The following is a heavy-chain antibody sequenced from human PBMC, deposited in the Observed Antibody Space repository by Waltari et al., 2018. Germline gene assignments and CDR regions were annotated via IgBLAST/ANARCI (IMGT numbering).Heavy chain of an antibody. Sequence: QVQLQESGPGLVKPSETLSLTCAVSGYSISSGYYWGWIPQPPGKGLEWIGSFYHSGSTYYNPSLKSRVTISVDTSKNQFSLKLSSVTAADTAVYYCARVGRVWSGGYYYMDVWGKGTTVTVSS. V-gene: IGHV4-38-2*01. CDR1: GYSISSGYY. D-gene: IGHD2-21*01. J-gene: IGHJ6*03. CDR2: FYHSGST. CDR3: ARVGRVWSGGYYYMDV.